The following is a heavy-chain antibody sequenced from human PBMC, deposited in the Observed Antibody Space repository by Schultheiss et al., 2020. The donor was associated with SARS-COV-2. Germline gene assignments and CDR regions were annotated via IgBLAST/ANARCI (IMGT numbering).Heavy chain of an antibody. J-gene: IGHJ1*01. CDR1: GFTFSSYG. CDR2: ITGNGVST. V-gene: IGHV3-23*01. Sequence: GGSLRLSCAASGFTFSSYGMHWVRQAPGKGLQWVSAITGNGVSTFYADSVKGRFTISRDNSKNTLYLQMNSLRAEDTAVYYCAKGGRLGAVTWPLENWGEGSMVTVSS. D-gene: IGHD1-26*01. CDR3: AKGGRLGAVTWPLEN.